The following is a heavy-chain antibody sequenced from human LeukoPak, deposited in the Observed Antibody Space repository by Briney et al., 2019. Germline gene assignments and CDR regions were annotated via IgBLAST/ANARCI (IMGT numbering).Heavy chain of an antibody. D-gene: IGHD3-22*01. V-gene: IGHV1-8*01. Sequence: ASVKVSCKASGYTFTSYDINWVRQATGQGLEWMGWMNPNSGNTGYAQKFQGRVTMTRNTSISTAYMKLSSLRSEDTAVYYCARAPPYYYDSSGYYSNWFDPWGQGTLVTVSS. CDR3: ARAPPYYYDSSGYYSNWFDP. J-gene: IGHJ5*02. CDR2: MNPNSGNT. CDR1: GYTFTSYD.